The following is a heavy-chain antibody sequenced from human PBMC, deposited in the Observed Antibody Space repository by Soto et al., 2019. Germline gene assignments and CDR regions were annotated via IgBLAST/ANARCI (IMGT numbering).Heavy chain of an antibody. CDR3: ARRARADYYYMDV. CDR2: ISSNGIGT. CDR1: GFTFSSDA. J-gene: IGHJ6*03. D-gene: IGHD6-6*01. Sequence: EVQLVESGGGLAQPGGSLRLSCAASGFTFSSDAMDWVRQAPGKGLEYVSGISSNGIGTYYASSVKGRFTISRDNSRDTVYVQMDSLRPEDIAVYYCARRARADYYYMDVWGKGTTVTVS. V-gene: IGHV3-64*01.